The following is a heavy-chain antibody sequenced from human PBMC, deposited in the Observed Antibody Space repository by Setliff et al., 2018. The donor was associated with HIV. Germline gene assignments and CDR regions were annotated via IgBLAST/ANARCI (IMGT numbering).Heavy chain of an antibody. D-gene: IGHD2-15*01. CDR2: IYISGTT. CDR3: AREHCSGGSCNGFDI. V-gene: IGHV4-4*09. Sequence: LSLTCTVSGGSISTSYWNWIRQPPGKGLEWIACIYISGTTNYNPSLKSRVTISLDTSRNQFSLKLGSVTAADTAMYYCAREHCSGGSCNGFDIWGQGTMVTVS. J-gene: IGHJ3*02. CDR1: GGSISTSY.